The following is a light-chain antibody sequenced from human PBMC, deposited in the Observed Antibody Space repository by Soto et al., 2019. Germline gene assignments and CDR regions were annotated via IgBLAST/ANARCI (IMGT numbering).Light chain of an antibody. CDR2: VAS. Sequence: DIQMTQSPSSQSASVGKRVTITCQASQGISNYLAWYQQQPGKVPKLLIYVASTLQSGVPSRFSGSGSGTDFTLTISSLQPEDVATYYCQKYNSAPWTFGQGTKVEIK. CDR1: QGISNY. J-gene: IGKJ1*01. V-gene: IGKV1-27*01. CDR3: QKYNSAPWT.